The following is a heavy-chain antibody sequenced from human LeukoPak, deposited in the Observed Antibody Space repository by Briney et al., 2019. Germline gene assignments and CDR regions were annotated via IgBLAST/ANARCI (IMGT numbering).Heavy chain of an antibody. CDR2: ISSSGSTI. D-gene: IGHD3-9*01. Sequence: KTGGSLRLSCAASGFTFSDYYMSWIRQAPGKGLEWVSYISSSGSTIYYADSVKGRFTISRDNAKNSLYLQMNSLRAEDTAVYYCARDDILTGYPTPFDYWGQGTLVTVSS. CDR1: GFTFSDYY. V-gene: IGHV3-11*04. J-gene: IGHJ4*02. CDR3: ARDDILTGYPTPFDY.